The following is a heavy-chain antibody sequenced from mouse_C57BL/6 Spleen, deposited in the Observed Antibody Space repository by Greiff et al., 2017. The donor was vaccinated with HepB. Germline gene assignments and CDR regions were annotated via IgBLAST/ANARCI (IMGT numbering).Heavy chain of an antibody. J-gene: IGHJ2*01. Sequence: QVQLQQPGAELVRPGSSVKLSCKASGYTFTSYWMHWVKQRPIQGLEWIGNIDPSDSETHYNQKFKDKATLTVDKSSSTAYMQLRSLTSEDSAVYYCARGDYGSSYRYYFDYWGQGTTLTVSS. V-gene: IGHV1-52*01. CDR1: GYTFTSYW. D-gene: IGHD1-1*01. CDR2: IDPSDSET. CDR3: ARGDYGSSYRYYFDY.